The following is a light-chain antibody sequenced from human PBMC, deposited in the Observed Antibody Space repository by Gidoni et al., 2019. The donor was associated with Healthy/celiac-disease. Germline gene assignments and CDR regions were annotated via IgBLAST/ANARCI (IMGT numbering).Light chain of an antibody. V-gene: IGKV3-11*01. J-gene: IGKJ4*01. CDR2: DAS. CDR1: QSITNN. Sequence: EIVLTQSPATLSLSPGEGATLSCTSSQSITNNLAWYQQKPGQPPRLLIFDASTRATGVPARFSASGSGTDFTLTISSLDLEDFAIYYCQQRSNWPRGTFGGGTKLEIK. CDR3: QQRSNWPRGT.